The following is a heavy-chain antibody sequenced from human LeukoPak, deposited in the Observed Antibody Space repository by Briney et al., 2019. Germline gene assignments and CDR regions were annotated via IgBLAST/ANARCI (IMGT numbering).Heavy chain of an antibody. CDR2: IYYSGST. CDR3: ARSGYSGYDPYDY. Sequence: SSETLSLTCTVSGGSISSYYWSWIRQPPGKGLEWIGYIYYSGSTNYNPSLKSRVTISVDTSKNQFSLKLSSVTAADTAVYYCARSGYSGYDPYDYWAQGTLVTVSS. V-gene: IGHV4-59*01. J-gene: IGHJ4*02. D-gene: IGHD5-12*01. CDR1: GGSISSYY.